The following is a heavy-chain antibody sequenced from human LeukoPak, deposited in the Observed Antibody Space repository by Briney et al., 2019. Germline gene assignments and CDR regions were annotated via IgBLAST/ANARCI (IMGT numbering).Heavy chain of an antibody. J-gene: IGHJ3*02. V-gene: IGHV1-69*04. D-gene: IGHD3-10*01. CDR3: ARTGGGAFDI. CDR1: GATFSIYA. Sequence: SVKVSFKASGATFSIYAISWVRQAPGQGLEWMGRIIPILGIANYAQKFQSRVTITADKSTGTAYMELRSLRSEDTAVYDCARTGGGAFDIWGQGTRVSVSS. CDR2: IIPILGIA.